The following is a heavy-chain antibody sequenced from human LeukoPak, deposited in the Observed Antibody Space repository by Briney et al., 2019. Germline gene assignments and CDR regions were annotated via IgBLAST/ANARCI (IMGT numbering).Heavy chain of an antibody. J-gene: IGHJ4*02. D-gene: IGHD3-10*01. V-gene: IGHV3-53*01. CDR3: ARASFTSHFDY. CDR1: GFSFSTSA. Sequence: GGSLRLSCAASGFSFSTSAMSWVRQAPGKGLEWVSVIYSGGSKYYADSVKGRFTISRDNSKNTLYLQMNSLRAEDTAVYYCARASFTSHFDYWGQGTLVTVSS. CDR2: IYSGGSK.